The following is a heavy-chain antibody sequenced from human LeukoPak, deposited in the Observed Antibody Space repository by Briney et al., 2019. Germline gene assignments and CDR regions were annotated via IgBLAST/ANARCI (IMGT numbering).Heavy chain of an antibody. Sequence: ASVTVSCKASGYTFTSYYIHWVRQAPGQGLEWMGIINPSGGSTSYAQKLQGRVTMTTDTSTSTAYMELRSLRSDDTAVYYCARDLLYCSSTSCPGVHFDYWGQGTLVTVSS. J-gene: IGHJ4*02. CDR2: INPSGGST. CDR3: ARDLLYCSSTSCPGVHFDY. D-gene: IGHD2-2*01. V-gene: IGHV1-46*01. CDR1: GYTFTSYY.